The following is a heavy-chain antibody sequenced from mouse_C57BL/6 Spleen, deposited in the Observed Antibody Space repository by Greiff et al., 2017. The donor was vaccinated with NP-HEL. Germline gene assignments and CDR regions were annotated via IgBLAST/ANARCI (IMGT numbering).Heavy chain of an antibody. CDR1: GFTFSSYA. V-gene: IGHV5-4*03. J-gene: IGHJ4*01. Sequence: EVKLVESGGGLVKPGGSLNLSCAASGFTFSSYAMSWVRQTPEKRLEWVATISDGGSYTYYPDNVKGRFTISRDNAKNNLYLQMSHLKSEDTAMYYCARGGYGYDDAMDYWGQGTSVTVSS. CDR2: ISDGGSYT. CDR3: ARGGYGYDDAMDY. D-gene: IGHD2-2*01.